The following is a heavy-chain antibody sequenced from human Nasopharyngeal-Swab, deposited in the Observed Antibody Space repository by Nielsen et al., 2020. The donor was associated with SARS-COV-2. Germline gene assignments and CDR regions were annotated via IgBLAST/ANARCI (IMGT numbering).Heavy chain of an antibody. D-gene: IGHD6-13*01. V-gene: IGHV3-21*01. CDR2: ISSSSGYI. CDR3: ARDLSSSSRVFDY. Sequence: GGSLRLSCAASGFTFSSYSMNWVRQAPGKGLEWVSSISSSSGYIYYADSVKGRFTISRDNAKNSLYLQMNSLRAEDTAVYYCARDLSSSSRVFDYWGQGTLVTVSS. CDR1: GFTFSSYS. J-gene: IGHJ4*02.